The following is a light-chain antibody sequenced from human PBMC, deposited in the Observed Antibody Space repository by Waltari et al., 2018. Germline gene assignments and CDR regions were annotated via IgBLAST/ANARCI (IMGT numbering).Light chain of an antibody. CDR1: TGFVTSVRY. CDR3: LLSYSGGRRV. J-gene: IGLJ3*02. Sequence: AVVTQEPSLPVSPGGPVTPTCGSSTGFVTSVRYTSWFQQKPGQAPKTLIYDTSNKHSWTPARFSGSLVGGKAALTLSGAQPEDEADYYCLLSYSGGRRVFGGGTKLTVL. CDR2: DTS. V-gene: IGLV7-46*01.